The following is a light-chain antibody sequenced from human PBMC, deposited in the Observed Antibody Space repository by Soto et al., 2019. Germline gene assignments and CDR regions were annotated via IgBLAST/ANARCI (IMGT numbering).Light chain of an antibody. CDR2: DVN. Sequence: QSVLTQPASVSGSPGQSITISCTGTSSDVGGYNYVSWYQQRPGRAPKLMIYDVNYRPSGVSNRFSGSKSGNTASLTISGLQAEDEADYYCSSYTSSSTPGVFGTGTKVTVL. J-gene: IGLJ1*01. V-gene: IGLV2-14*03. CDR3: SSYTSSSTPGV. CDR1: SSDVGGYNY.